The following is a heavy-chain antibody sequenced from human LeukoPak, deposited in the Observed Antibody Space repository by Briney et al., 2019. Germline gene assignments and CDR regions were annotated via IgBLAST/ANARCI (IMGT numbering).Heavy chain of an antibody. V-gene: IGHV1-69*13. J-gene: IGHJ4*02. Sequence: SVKVSCKASGGTFSNYAISWVRQAPGQGLEWMGGIILIFGTPNYAQKFQGRVTITADESTSTAYMELSSLRSEDTAVYYCARGEVPPHYFDYWGQGTLVTVSS. CDR3: ARGEVPPHYFDY. CDR2: IILIFGTP. CDR1: GGTFSNYA.